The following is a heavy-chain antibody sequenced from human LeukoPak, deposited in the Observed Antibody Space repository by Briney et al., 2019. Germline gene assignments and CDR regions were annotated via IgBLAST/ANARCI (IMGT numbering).Heavy chain of an antibody. CDR3: ARGLIVRGVIVGNLFDS. CDR1: GFTYSNAW. CDR2: IKQDGSEK. V-gene: IGHV3-7*01. D-gene: IGHD3-10*01. J-gene: IGHJ4*02. Sequence: PGGSLRLSCAASGFTYSNAWMSWVRQAPGKGLEWVANIKQDGSEKYYVDSLKGRFTISRDNAKNSLFLQMNSLRSEDTAVYYCARGLIVRGVIVGNLFDSWGQGTLVTVSS.